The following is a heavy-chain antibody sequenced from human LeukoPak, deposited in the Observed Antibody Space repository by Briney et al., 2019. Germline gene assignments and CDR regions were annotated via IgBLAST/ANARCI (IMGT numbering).Heavy chain of an antibody. CDR2: INSDGSST. D-gene: IGHD3-22*01. CDR1: GFTFSRYW. CDR3: ARDLRYYDSSATGDY. V-gene: IGHV3-74*01. J-gene: IGHJ4*02. Sequence: GGSLRLSCAASGFTFSRYWMNWVRQAPGKGLVWVSRINSDGSSTRYADSVKGRFTISRDNAKNTLYLQMSSLRAEDTAVYYCARDLRYYDSSATGDYWGQGTLVTVSS.